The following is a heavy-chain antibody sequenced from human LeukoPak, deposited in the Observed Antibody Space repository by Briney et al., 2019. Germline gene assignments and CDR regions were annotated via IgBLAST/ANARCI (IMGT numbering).Heavy chain of an antibody. Sequence: GGSLRLSCTASGFTFSTYWMHWVHQAPGKGLVWVSRINSDGSSTSYADSVKGRFTISRDNAKNTLYLQMNSLRAEDTAVYYCARANIVVVPAARVGWFDPWGQGTLVTVSS. J-gene: IGHJ5*02. CDR3: ARANIVVVPAARVGWFDP. CDR2: INSDGSST. D-gene: IGHD2-2*01. CDR1: GFTFSTYW. V-gene: IGHV3-74*01.